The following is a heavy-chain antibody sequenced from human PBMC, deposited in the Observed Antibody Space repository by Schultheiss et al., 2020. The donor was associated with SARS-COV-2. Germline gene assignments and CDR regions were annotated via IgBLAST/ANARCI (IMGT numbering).Heavy chain of an antibody. CDR1: GFTFSSYA. J-gene: IGHJ6*03. D-gene: IGHD6-13*01. CDR2: ISSSSTYI. V-gene: IGHV3-21*01. Sequence: GGSLRLSCAASGFTFSSYAMSWVRQAPGKGLEWVSSISSSSTYIYYADSVKGRFTISRDNAKNSLYLQMNSLRAEDTAVYYCARAAGNGTDYYYYYMDVWGKGTTVTVSS. CDR3: ARAAGNGTDYYYYYMDV.